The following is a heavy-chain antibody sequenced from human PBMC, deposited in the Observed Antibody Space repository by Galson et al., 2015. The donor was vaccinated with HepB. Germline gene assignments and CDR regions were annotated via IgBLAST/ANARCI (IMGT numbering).Heavy chain of an antibody. CDR1: GFTFSNFA. V-gene: IGHV3-30-3*01. CDR2: ISYDGSNK. J-gene: IGHJ4*02. D-gene: IGHD7-27*01. CDR3: TRGSRTGGRMYYFDY. Sequence: SLRLSCAASGFTFSNFAMHWVRQAPGKGLEWVAVISYDGSNKYYADSVKGRFTISRDNSKSTLYLQMNSLRAEDTAVYYCTRGSRTGGRMYYFDYWGQGTLVTVSS.